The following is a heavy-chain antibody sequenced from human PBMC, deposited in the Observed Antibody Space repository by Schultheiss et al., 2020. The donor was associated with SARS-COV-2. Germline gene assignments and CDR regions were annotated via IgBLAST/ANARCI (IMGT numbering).Heavy chain of an antibody. CDR3: AKDSRISA. CDR2: ISYDGSNK. Sequence: GGSLRLSCTASGFTFGDYAMSWFRQAPGKGLEWVAVISYDGSNKYYADSVKGRFTISRDNSKNTLYLQMNSLRAEDTAVYYCAKDSRISAWGQGTLVTVSS. J-gene: IGHJ4*02. V-gene: IGHV3-30*04. CDR1: GFTFGDYA.